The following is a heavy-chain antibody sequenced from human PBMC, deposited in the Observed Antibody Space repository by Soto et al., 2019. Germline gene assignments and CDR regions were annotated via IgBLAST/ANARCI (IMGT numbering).Heavy chain of an antibody. CDR3: ATGIAVAGTDDY. V-gene: IGHV1-24*01. J-gene: IGHJ4*02. D-gene: IGHD6-19*01. Sequence: ASVKVSCKVSGYTLTELSIHWVRQAPGKGLEWMGGFDPEDGETIYAQKFQGRVTMTEDTSTDTAYMELSSLRSEDTAVYYCATGIAVAGTDDYWGQGTLVTVSS. CDR2: FDPEDGET. CDR1: GYTLTELS.